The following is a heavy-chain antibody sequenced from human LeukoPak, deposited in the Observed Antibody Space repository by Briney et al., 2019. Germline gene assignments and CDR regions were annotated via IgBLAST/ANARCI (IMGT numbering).Heavy chain of an antibody. V-gene: IGHV3-21*01. CDR1: GFTFSSYA. Sequence: GGSLRPSCAASGFTFSSYAISWVRQAPGKGLEWVSSISGSNSYIFYADSVKGRFTVSRDNAKDSLYLQMNSLRAEDTAVYYCARALTTLTYEGYWGQGTLVTVSS. J-gene: IGHJ4*02. D-gene: IGHD1-1*01. CDR2: ISGSNSYI. CDR3: ARALTTLTYEGY.